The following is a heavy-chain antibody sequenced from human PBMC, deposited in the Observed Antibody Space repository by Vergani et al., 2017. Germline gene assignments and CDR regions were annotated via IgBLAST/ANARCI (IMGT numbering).Heavy chain of an antibody. CDR3: AKDYNIMGALDY. V-gene: IGHV3-23*01. J-gene: IGHJ4*02. Sequence: LLESGGGLVQPGGSLRLSCAASGFTFNIYAMSWVRQAPGKGLKWVSTISYNGGRTYYADCVTGRFTISRDNSKDTLFLQLKNLRAEDTAVYYCAKDYNIMGALDYWGQGTLVAVSS. D-gene: IGHD1-26*01. CDR2: ISYNGGRT. CDR1: GFTFNIYA.